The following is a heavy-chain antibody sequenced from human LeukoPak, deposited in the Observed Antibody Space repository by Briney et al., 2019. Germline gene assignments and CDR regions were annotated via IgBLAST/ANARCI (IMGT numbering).Heavy chain of an antibody. D-gene: IGHD2-15*01. Sequence: ASVKVSCKASGYTFTGYYMHWVRQAPGQGLEWMGWINPNSGGTNYAQKFQGRVTMTRDTSISTAYMELSRLRSDDTAVYYCARGVLVAATLLSNWFDPWGQGTLVTVSS. CDR3: ARGVLVAATLLSNWFDP. CDR1: GYTFTGYY. CDR2: INPNSGGT. J-gene: IGHJ5*02. V-gene: IGHV1-2*02.